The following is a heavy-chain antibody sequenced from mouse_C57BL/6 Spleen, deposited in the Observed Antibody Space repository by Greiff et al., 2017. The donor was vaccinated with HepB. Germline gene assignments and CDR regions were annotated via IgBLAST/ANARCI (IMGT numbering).Heavy chain of an antibody. Sequence: QVQLKESGAELAKPGASVKLSCKASGYTFTSYWMHWVKQRPGQGLEWIGYINPSSGYTKYNQKFKDKATLTADKSSSTAYMQLSSLTYEDSAVYYCARLDYDGDWYFDVWGTGTTVTVSS. D-gene: IGHD2-4*01. CDR1: GYTFTSYW. V-gene: IGHV1-7*01. CDR3: ARLDYDGDWYFDV. CDR2: INPSSGYT. J-gene: IGHJ1*03.